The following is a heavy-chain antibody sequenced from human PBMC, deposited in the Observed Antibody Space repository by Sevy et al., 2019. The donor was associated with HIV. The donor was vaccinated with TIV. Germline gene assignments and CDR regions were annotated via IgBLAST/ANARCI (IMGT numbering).Heavy chain of an antibody. V-gene: IGHV3-23*01. D-gene: IGHD2-8*01. CDR2: LSFGCGKI. J-gene: IGHJ4*02. CDR3: AREGCSRPHDY. CDR1: GFAFYEYS. Sequence: GGSLRLSCEASGFAFYEYSMSWIRQAPGKGLEWVATLSFGCGKINYADSVKGRFTISRDNSKNSFYLQMDNLRVEDTALYYCAREGCSRPHDYWGQRTRVTVSS.